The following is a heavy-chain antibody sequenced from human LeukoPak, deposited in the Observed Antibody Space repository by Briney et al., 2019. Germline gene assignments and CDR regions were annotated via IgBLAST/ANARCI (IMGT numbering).Heavy chain of an antibody. V-gene: IGHV1-46*01. J-gene: IGHJ5*02. CDR1: GYTFTSYY. D-gene: IGHD2-2*01. Sequence: ASVKVSCKASGYTFTSYYMHWVRQAPGQGLERMGIINPSGGSTSYAQKFQGRVTMTRDMSTSTVYMELSSLRSEDTAVYYCARDGRHCSSTSCSSRFDPWGQGTLVTVSS. CDR2: INPSGGST. CDR3: ARDGRHCSSTSCSSRFDP.